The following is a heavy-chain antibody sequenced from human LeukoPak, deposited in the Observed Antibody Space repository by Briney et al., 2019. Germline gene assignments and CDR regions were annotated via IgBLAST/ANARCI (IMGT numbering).Heavy chain of an antibody. Sequence: SETLSLTCTVSGGSISSYYWSWIRQPPGKGLEYIGYIYYSGYTNYNPSLKSRVTISVDTSKNQFSLKLISVTAADTAVYYCARETSQKGAHYMDVWGKGTTVTISS. D-gene: IGHD3-16*01. J-gene: IGHJ6*03. V-gene: IGHV4-59*01. CDR1: GGSISSYY. CDR3: ARETSQKGAHYMDV. CDR2: IYYSGYT.